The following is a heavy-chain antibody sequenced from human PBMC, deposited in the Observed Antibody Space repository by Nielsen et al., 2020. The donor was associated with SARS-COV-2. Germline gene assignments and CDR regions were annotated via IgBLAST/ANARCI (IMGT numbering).Heavy chain of an antibody. CDR3: ARGDLVVVPSPLLGLGPIFYYFCLDV. J-gene: IGHJ6*03. CDR2: VSHSGST. CDR1: GDSVSSYDW. V-gene: IGHV4-4*02. Sequence: SETLSLTCAVSGDSVSSYDWWTWVRQSPGKGLEWIGEVSHSGSTNYNPSLKSRVTLSMDKSKNQFSLRLTSVSAADTAVYFCARGDLVVVPSPLLGLGPIFYYFCLDVWGKGTTVIVSS. D-gene: IGHD2-2*02.